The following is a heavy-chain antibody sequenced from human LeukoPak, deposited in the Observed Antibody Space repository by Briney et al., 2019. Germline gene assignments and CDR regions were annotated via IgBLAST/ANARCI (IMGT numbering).Heavy chain of an antibody. CDR3: ATRYGSGSYFV. CDR1: GFTFSRIA. CDR2: IRSNGDTA. J-gene: IGHJ3*01. Sequence: GGSLRLSCAASGFTFSRIAMTWVRQAPGKGLEWVSTIRSNGDTAYNADSVRGRFAISRDNSKNALFLQMSSLRAEDTAVYYCATRYGSGSYFVWGQGTMVTASS. D-gene: IGHD3-10*01. V-gene: IGHV3-23*01.